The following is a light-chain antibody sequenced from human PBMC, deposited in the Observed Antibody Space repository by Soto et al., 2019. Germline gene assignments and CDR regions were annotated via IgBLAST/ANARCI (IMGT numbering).Light chain of an antibody. CDR3: RQHSHWPPWT. CDR2: GAS. V-gene: IGKV3-11*01. Sequence: EIVLTQSQDTLSLSPGEGATLSCRARQSITNYLAWYQQKPGQAPRLLIYGASNRATGIPARFSGSGSGTDFTLTISSLEPEDFAVYYCRQHSHWPPWTFGQGTKVDIK. J-gene: IGKJ1*01. CDR1: QSITNY.